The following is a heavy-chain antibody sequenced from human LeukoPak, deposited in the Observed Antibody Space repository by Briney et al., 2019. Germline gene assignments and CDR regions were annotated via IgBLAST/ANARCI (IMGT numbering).Heavy chain of an antibody. D-gene: IGHD2-21*01. Sequence: ASVKVSCKASGYTFTGYYIHWVRQAPGQGLEWMGWINPNSGGTDYAQRFQGRVTMTRDTSISTAYMELSSLRSDDTAVYYCARRATMDVWGQGTTVTVSS. J-gene: IGHJ6*02. CDR1: GYTFTGYY. CDR2: INPNSGGT. CDR3: ARRATMDV. V-gene: IGHV1-2*02.